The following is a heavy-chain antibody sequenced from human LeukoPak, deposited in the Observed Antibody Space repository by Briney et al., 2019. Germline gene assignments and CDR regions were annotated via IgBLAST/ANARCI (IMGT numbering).Heavy chain of an antibody. CDR3: ARDRGYYGSGKRVGAFDI. D-gene: IGHD3-10*01. CDR2: ISSSGSTI. V-gene: IGHV3-48*03. CDR1: GFTFSSYE. J-gene: IGHJ3*02. Sequence: GSLRLSCAASGFTFSSYEMNWVRQAPGKGLEWVSYISSSGSTIYYADSVKGRFTISRDNAKNSLYLQMNSPRAEDTAVYYCARDRGYYGSGKRVGAFDIWGQGTMVTVSS.